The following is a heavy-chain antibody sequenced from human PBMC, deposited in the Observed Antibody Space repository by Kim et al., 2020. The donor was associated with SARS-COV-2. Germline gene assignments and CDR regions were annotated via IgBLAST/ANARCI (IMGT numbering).Heavy chain of an antibody. V-gene: IGHV4-39*01. Sequence: SETLSLTCTVSGGSISTSSYYWDWIRQPPGKGLEWIGSIYYSGSTYYNPSLKSRVTISVDTSKNQFSLKLSSVTAADTAVYYCARRSGGYPYYFDYWGQGTLVSVSS. J-gene: IGHJ4*02. CDR3: ARRSGGYPYYFDY. CDR1: GGSISTSSYY. D-gene: IGHD1-26*01. CDR2: IYYSGST.